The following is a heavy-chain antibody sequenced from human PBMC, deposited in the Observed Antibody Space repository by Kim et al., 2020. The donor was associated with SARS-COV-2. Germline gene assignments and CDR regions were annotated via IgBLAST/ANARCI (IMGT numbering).Heavy chain of an antibody. D-gene: IGHD2-21*02. CDR2: AT. Sequence: ATAYAASVKGRFTISRDDSKNTAYLQMNSLKTEDTAVYYCTSFGGGNSGYWGQGTLVTVSS. J-gene: IGHJ4*02. CDR3: TSFGGGNSGY. V-gene: IGHV3-73*01.